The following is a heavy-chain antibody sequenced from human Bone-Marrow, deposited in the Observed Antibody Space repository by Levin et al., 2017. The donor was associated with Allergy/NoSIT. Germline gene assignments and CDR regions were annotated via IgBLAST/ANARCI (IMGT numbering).Heavy chain of an antibody. Sequence: SETLSLTCTVSGGSISSSNYYWGWIRQPPGEGLEWIGNIYHSGSTYYNPSLKSRVTISVDTSKNQFSLKVTSVTAADTAVYYCARTLGYCSGDSCYFYFDYWGRGTLVTVSS. V-gene: IGHV4-39*07. J-gene: IGHJ4*02. D-gene: IGHD2-15*01. CDR1: GGSISSSNYY. CDR2: IYHSGST. CDR3: ARTLGYCSGDSCYFYFDY.